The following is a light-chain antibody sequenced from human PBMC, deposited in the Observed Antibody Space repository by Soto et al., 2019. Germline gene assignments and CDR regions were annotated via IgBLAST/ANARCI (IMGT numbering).Light chain of an antibody. CDR2: EAS. CDR3: PQRGDWPQT. V-gene: IGKV3-11*01. CDR1: QRVSKC. Sequence: EIVLTQSPATLSLSPGERATPSCRASQRVSKCLDFYQQKPGQAPRLLSYEASNRATGIPARFSGSGSGTDFILTISSLEAEDVAVYYGPQRGDWPQTFGKGPKVDIK. J-gene: IGKJ1*01.